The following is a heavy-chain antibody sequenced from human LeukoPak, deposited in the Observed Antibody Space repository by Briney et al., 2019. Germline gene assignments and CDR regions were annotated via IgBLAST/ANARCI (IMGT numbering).Heavy chain of an antibody. CDR3: ARDRYSSGWSETKGGDYYYMDV. CDR1: GGSISSSSYY. V-gene: IGHV4-39*07. D-gene: IGHD6-19*01. Sequence: DPSETLSLTCTVSGGSISSSSYYWGWIRQPPGKGLEWIGSIYYSGSTYYNPSLKSRVTMSVDTSKNQFSLKVSSVTAADTAVYYCARDRYSSGWSETKGGDYYYMDVWGKGTTVTISS. J-gene: IGHJ6*03. CDR2: IYYSGST.